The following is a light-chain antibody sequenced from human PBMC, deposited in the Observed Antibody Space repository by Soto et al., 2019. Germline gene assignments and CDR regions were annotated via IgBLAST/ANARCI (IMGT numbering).Light chain of an antibody. V-gene: IGLV2-23*01. Sequence: QSALTQPASVSGSPGQSITISCTGTSSDVGSYNLDSWYQQHPGKAPKVIICEGSKRPSGVSNRFSGSKSGNTASLTISGLQAEDEADYYCCSYAGSTTLYVFGTGTKLTVL. J-gene: IGLJ1*01. CDR2: EGS. CDR3: CSYAGSTTLYV. CDR1: SSDVGSYNL.